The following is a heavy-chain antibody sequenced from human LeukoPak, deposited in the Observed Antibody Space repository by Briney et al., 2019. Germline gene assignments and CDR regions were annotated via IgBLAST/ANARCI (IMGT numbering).Heavy chain of an antibody. J-gene: IGHJ5*02. D-gene: IGHD3-10*01. CDR1: GYTFTGYY. Sequence: ASVKVSCKASGYTFTGYYMHWVRQAPGQGLEWMGWINPNSGGTNYAQKFQGRVTMTRDTSISTAYMELSRLRSDDTAVYYCARARKNGSTRFDPWGQETLVTVSS. CDR3: ARARKNGSTRFDP. CDR2: INPNSGGT. V-gene: IGHV1-2*02.